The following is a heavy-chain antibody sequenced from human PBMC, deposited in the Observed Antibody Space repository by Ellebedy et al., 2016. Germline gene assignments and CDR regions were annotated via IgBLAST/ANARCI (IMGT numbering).Heavy chain of an antibody. Sequence: GESLKISCAASGFTVSSNYMSWVRQAPGKGLEWVSVIYSGGSTYYADSVKGRFTISRDNSKNTLYLQMNSLRAEDTAVYYCARDKGRCSSTSCYFDNWFDPWGQGTLVTVSS. CDR2: IYSGGST. D-gene: IGHD2-2*01. CDR1: GFTVSSNY. CDR3: ARDKGRCSSTSCYFDNWFDP. V-gene: IGHV3-66*01. J-gene: IGHJ5*02.